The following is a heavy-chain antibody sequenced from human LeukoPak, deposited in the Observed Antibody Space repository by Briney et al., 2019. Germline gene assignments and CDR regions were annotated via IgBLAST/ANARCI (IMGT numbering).Heavy chain of an antibody. Sequence: PGGSLRLSCETSGFTLKNYWMSWLRRAPGKGLEWVSRSKYDGSTAMYAESVKGRFTISRDNARGTLYLQMNSLRVDDTAVYYCAKSDWFDPCGRRILVTVSS. V-gene: IGHV3-74*03. J-gene: IGHJ5*02. CDR2: SKYDGSTA. CDR1: GFTLKNYW. CDR3: AKSDWFDP.